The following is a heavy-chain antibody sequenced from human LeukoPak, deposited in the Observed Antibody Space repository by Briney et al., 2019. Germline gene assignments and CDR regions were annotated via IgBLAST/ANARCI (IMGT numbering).Heavy chain of an antibody. CDR3: ARSGSYPSHYYYMDV. CDR2: MNPNSGNT. V-gene: IGHV1-8*03. J-gene: IGHJ6*03. D-gene: IGHD1-26*01. Sequence: ASVKVSCKASGYTFTSYDINWVRQATGQGLEWMGWMNPNSGNTGYAQKFQGRVTITRNTSISTAYMELSRLRSDDTAVYYCARSGSYPSHYYYMDVWGKGTTVTVSS. CDR1: GYTFTSYD.